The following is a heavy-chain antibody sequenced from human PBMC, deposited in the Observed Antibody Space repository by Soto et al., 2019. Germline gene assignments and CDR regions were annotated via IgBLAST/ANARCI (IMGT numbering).Heavy chain of an antibody. J-gene: IGHJ4*02. Sequence: PSETLSLTCTVSGGSISNYYWSWIRQPPGKGLEWIGYIYYSGSTIYNPSLQSRVTISLDTSKSQFSLRLTSVTAADSAVYFCARLEGLATISYYFDFWGPGALVTVSS. V-gene: IGHV4-59*08. D-gene: IGHD3-9*01. CDR2: IYYSGST. CDR3: ARLEGLATISYYFDF. CDR1: GGSISNYY.